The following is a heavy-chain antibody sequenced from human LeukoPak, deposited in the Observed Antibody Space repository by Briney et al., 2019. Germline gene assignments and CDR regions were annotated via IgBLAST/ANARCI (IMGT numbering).Heavy chain of an antibody. J-gene: IGHJ4*02. V-gene: IGHV4-39*01. Sequence: SETLSLTCAVYGGSFSGYYWGWIRQPPGKGLEGFGSIYYSGSTYYNPSLKSRVTISVDTSKNQFSLKLSSVTAADTAVYYCARRLGYCSSTSCYAFDYWRQGTLVTVSS. CDR2: IYYSGST. D-gene: IGHD2-2*03. CDR3: ARRLGYCSSTSCYAFDY. CDR1: GGSFSGYY.